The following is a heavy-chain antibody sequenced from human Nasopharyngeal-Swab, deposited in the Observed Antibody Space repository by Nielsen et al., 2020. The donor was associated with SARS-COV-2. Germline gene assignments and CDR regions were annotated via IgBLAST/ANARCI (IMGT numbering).Heavy chain of an antibody. D-gene: IGHD5-18*01. J-gene: IGHJ4*02. Sequence: GESLKISCAASGFTFSNFGMHWVRQAPGKGLEWVAVISYDGSIKYFADSVKGRFTISRDNSKNTLYLQMNSLRAEDTAVYYCARDSEAMAYSFDYWGQGTLVTVSS. CDR1: GFTFSNFG. CDR2: ISYDGSIK. V-gene: IGHV3-30*03. CDR3: ARDSEAMAYSFDY.